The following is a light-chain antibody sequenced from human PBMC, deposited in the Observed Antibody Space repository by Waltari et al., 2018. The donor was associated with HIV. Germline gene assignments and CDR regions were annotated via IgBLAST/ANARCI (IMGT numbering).Light chain of an antibody. Sequence: DIQMTQSASSVSASVGDRVTIPCRANQDINNWLAWYQQRPGQSPELLISSASGLQSGVPSRFSSSGSGPDFTLIINNLQPEDFATYYCLQADTFPFTFGPGT. V-gene: IGKV1-12*02. CDR1: QDINNW. J-gene: IGKJ3*01. CDR2: SAS. CDR3: LQADTFPFT.